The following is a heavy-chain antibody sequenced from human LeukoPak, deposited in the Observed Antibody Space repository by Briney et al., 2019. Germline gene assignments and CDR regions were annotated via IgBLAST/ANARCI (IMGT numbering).Heavy chain of an antibody. CDR2: IHYSGNT. V-gene: IGHV4-30-4*01. J-gene: IGHJ4*02. CDR1: GGSSRSGDYF. CDR3: ARENNDYGGKKAFDY. D-gene: IGHD4-23*01. Sequence: SETLSPTCAVSGGSSRSGDYFWSWIRQPPGKGLEWIGHIHYSGNTYYNPSLKSRASISVDTSKNQFSLKLSSVTAADTAVYYCARENNDYGGKKAFDYWGQGTLVTVSS.